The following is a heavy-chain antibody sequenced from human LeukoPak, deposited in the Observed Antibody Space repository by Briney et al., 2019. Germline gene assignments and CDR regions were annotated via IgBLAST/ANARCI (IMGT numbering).Heavy chain of an antibody. Sequence: GGSLRLSCVGSGFTFSSHWMSWVRQAPGKGLEWVAIINKDGSEQYYADSVKGRFTISRGNAKNSVYLQMDSLRAEDTAVHYCARAGNLDCWGQGTLVTVSS. V-gene: IGHV3-7*05. CDR2: INKDGSEQ. CDR1: GFTFSSHW. CDR3: ARAGNLDC. J-gene: IGHJ4*02.